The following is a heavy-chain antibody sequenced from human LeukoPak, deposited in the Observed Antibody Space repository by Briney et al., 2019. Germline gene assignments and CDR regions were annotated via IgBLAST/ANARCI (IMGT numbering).Heavy chain of an antibody. CDR1: GGSISSYY. CDR2: IYYSGST. V-gene: IGHV4-59*01. D-gene: IGHD6-13*01. J-gene: IGHJ3*02. CDR3: ARDACIAAAGFGAFDI. Sequence: PSETLSLTCTVSGGSISSYYWSWIRQPPGKGLEWIGYIYYSGSTNYNPSLKSRVTISVDTSKNQFSLKLSSVTAADTAVYYCARDACIAAAGFGAFDIWGQGTMVTVSS.